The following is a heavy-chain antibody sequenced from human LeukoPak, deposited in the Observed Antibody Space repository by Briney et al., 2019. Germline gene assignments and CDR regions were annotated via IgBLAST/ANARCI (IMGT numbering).Heavy chain of an antibody. D-gene: IGHD1-14*01. V-gene: IGHV3-74*01. J-gene: IGHJ6*03. CDR3: AKNGEPHYYMDV. CDR1: GFTFSAYW. CDR2: INTDGSSP. Sequence: GALRLSCAASGFTFSAYWMHWVRQAPGKGLVWVSRINTDGSSPTYAASVKGRFTISRDNAKNTLYLQMNSLTADDTAVYYCAKNGEPHYYMDVWGKGTTVTVSS.